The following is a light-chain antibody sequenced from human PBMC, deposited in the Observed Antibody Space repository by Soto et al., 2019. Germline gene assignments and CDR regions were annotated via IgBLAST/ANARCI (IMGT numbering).Light chain of an antibody. CDR2: GAS. V-gene: IGKV3-15*01. Sequence: EILMTQSPATRSVSPGERATLSCRASQSVGSHLAWYQQRPGQAPRLLIYGASYRATGIPARFSGSGSGTDFTLTISSLQSEDFAVYYCQQYDNWPPFTFGPGTKVDIK. J-gene: IGKJ3*01. CDR1: QSVGSH. CDR3: QQYDNWPPFT.